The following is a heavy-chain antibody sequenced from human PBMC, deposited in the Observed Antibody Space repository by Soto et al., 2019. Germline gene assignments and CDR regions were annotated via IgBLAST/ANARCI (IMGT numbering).Heavy chain of an antibody. D-gene: IGHD5-18*01. CDR1: GGTFSSYT. V-gene: IGHV1-69*13. J-gene: IGHJ6*02. CDR3: ARLHSHGTYGMDV. Sequence: ASVKVSCKASGGTFSSYTLSWVRQGPGQGLEWMGGIIPIFGTTNYAHKFRGRITMTADESTKAAYMELSTLRSEDTAVYYCARLHSHGTYGMDVWGQGTTVTVSS. CDR2: IIPIFGTT.